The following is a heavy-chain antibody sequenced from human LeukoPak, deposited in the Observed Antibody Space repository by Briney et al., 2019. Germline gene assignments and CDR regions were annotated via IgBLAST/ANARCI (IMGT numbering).Heavy chain of an antibody. Sequence: GGSLRLSCVASGFPFSSYWMTWVRQAPGKGLEWVANIKQDGSKKSHVDSVKGRLTISRDNAKNSLYLQMNSLRAEDTAIYYCTRVGYIDEGIDYWGQGTLVTVSS. D-gene: IGHD5-24*01. J-gene: IGHJ4*02. CDR2: IKQDGSKK. CDR3: TRVGYIDEGIDY. V-gene: IGHV3-7*04. CDR1: GFPFSSYW.